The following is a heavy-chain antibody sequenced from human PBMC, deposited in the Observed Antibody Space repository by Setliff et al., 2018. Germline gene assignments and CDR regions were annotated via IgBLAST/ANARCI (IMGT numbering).Heavy chain of an antibody. V-gene: IGHV4-59*08. Sequence: SETLSLTCTVSGGSISSYYWSWIRQPPGKGLEWIGYIYYSGSTNYNPSLKSRVTISVDTSKNQFSLKLSSVTAADTAVYYCARHAVTTGYFQYSCWYFDLWGRGTLVTVSS. CDR1: GGSISSYY. CDR2: IYYSGST. D-gene: IGHD4-17*01. CDR3: ARHAVTTGYFQYSCWYFDL. J-gene: IGHJ2*01.